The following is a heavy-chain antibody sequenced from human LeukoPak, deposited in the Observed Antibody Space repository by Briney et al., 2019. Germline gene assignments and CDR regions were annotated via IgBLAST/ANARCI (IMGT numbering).Heavy chain of an antibody. D-gene: IGHD2-15*01. CDR3: ASSHSVLVVVSVPGAFDI. V-gene: IGHV3-7*03. CDR1: GFTFSSYW. Sequence: GGSLRLSCAASGFTFSSYWMSWVRQAPGKGLEWVANIKQDGSGKYYVDSVKGRFTISRDNAKNSLYLQMNSLRAEDTAVYYCASSHSVLVVVSVPGAFDIWGQGTMVTVSS. J-gene: IGHJ3*02. CDR2: IKQDGSGK.